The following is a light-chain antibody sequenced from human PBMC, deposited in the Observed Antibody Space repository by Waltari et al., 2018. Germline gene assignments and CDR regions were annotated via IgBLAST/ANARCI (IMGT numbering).Light chain of an antibody. V-gene: IGKV4-1*01. CDR1: SFLTSSHTKND. CDR2: GAS. Sequence: SFLTSSHTKNDLGWYQQKPGQPPKLLITGASTRESGVPDRFSGSGSGTDFTLTISSLQAEDVAVYYCQQCYTFPYTFGQGTKLEIK. CDR3: QQCYTFPYT. J-gene: IGKJ2*01.